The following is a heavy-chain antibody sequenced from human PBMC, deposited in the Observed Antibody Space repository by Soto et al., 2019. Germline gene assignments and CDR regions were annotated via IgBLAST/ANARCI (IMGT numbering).Heavy chain of an antibody. J-gene: IGHJ6*02. V-gene: IGHV1-2*04. Sequence: GASVKVSCKASGYTFTGYYRHWVRQAPGQGLEWMGWINPNSGGTNYAQKFQGWVTMTRDTSISTAYMELSRLRSDDTAVYYCARDLYDFQGGGYYYGMDVWGQGTTVTVSS. CDR2: INPNSGGT. CDR3: ARDLYDFQGGGYYYGMDV. CDR1: GYTFTGYY. D-gene: IGHD3-3*01.